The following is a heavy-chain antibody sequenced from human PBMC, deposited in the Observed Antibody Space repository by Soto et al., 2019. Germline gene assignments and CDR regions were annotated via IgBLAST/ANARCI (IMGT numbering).Heavy chain of an antibody. V-gene: IGHV1-2*02. CDR2: INPNSGGT. D-gene: IGHD4-17*01. Sequence: QVQLVQSGAEVKKPGASVKVSCKASGYTFTGYYMHWVRQAPGQGLEWMGWINPNSGGTNYAQKFQGRVTMTRDTSISTAYMELSRLRSDDTAVYYCARDVYPALMTTVTKAYFDYWGQGTLVTVSS. J-gene: IGHJ4*02. CDR3: ARDVYPALMTTVTKAYFDY. CDR1: GYTFTGYY.